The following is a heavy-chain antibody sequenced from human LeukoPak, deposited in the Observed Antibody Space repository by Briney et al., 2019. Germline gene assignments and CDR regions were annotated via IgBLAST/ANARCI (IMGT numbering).Heavy chain of an antibody. V-gene: IGHV1-2*06. J-gene: IGHJ4*02. Sequence: ASVTVSFTASGYTLTDYYMHWVRQAPGQGLEWMGRINPNSGGTNYAQKFRGRVTMTRDTSISTVYMELSRLRSDDTAVYYCARVGYYESSGYYEYGGQGTLVTVSS. CDR1: GYTLTDYY. CDR3: ARVGYYESSGYYEY. CDR2: INPNSGGT. D-gene: IGHD3-22*01.